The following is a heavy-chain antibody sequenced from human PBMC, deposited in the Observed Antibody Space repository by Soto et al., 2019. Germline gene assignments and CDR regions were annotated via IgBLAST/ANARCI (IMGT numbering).Heavy chain of an antibody. CDR1: GCSISGSSYS. J-gene: IGHJ3*02. CDR2: IYYSGST. Sequence: SETLSLTCTVSGCSISGSSYSWGWIRQPPGKGLEWIGSIYYSGSTYYNPSLKIRVAVSVATSKNQFSLKLSTVTAADKAVYYCASRITMVRGVTTDAFDICRQGTMVTV. CDR3: ASRITMVRGVTTDAFDI. V-gene: IGHV4-39*01. D-gene: IGHD3-10*01.